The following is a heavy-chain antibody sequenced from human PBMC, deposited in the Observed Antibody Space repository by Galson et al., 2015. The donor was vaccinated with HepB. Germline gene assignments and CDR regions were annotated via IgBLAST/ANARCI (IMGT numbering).Heavy chain of an antibody. CDR2: ISAYNGNT. D-gene: IGHD3-3*01. J-gene: IGHJ6*02. CDR1: GYTFTSYG. CDR3: ARDSPSVTIFGVVNYYYYGMDV. Sequence: SVKVSCKASGYTFTSYGISWVRQAPGQGLEWMGWISAYNGNTNYAQKLRGRVTITRDTSASTAYMELRSLRSDDTAVYYCARDSPSVTIFGVVNYYYYGMDVWGQGTTVTVSS. V-gene: IGHV1-18*04.